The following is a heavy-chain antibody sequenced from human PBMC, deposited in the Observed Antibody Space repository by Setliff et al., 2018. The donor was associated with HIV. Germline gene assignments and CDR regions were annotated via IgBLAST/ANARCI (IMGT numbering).Heavy chain of an antibody. CDR2: LSTTGTNI. D-gene: IGHD1-7*01. Sequence: PGGSLRLSCETSGFIFSSYEMNWVRQAPGKGLEWISKLSTTGTNIHYADSVKGRFAISRDNAKNSLFLQMSSLRVEDTAVYYCARSASNYLHAMDVWGQGTTVTVSS. J-gene: IGHJ6*02. V-gene: IGHV3-48*03. CDR3: ARSASNYLHAMDV. CDR1: GFIFSSYE.